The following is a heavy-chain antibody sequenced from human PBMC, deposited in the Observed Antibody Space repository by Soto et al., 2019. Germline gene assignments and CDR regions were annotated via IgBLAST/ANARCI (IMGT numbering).Heavy chain of an antibody. D-gene: IGHD3-3*01. V-gene: IGHV3-33*01. CDR1: GFTFSSYG. CDR2: IWYDGSNK. J-gene: IGHJ6*02. CDR3: ARDSSPYYDFWSGTSRYYYYYGMDV. Sequence: LXLSCAGSGFTFSSYGMHWVLQAPGKGLEWVAAIWYDGSNKYYADSVKGRFTISRDNSKNTLYLQMNSLRAEDTAVYYCARDSSPYYDFWSGTSRYYYYYGMDVWGQGTTVTVSS.